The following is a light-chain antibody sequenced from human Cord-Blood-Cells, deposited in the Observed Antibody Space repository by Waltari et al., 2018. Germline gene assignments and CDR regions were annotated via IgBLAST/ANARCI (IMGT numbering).Light chain of an antibody. V-gene: IGLV3-21*04. J-gene: IGLJ3*02. Sequence: SYVLTQPPSASVAPGQPARITSGGNNIGSKSAHWYQQKPGQAPVLVIYYDSDRHSGIPGRFSGSNSGNTATLTISRVEAGDEADYYCQVWDSSRDHPWVFGGGTKLTVL. CDR2: YDS. CDR3: QVWDSSRDHPWV. CDR1: NIGSKS.